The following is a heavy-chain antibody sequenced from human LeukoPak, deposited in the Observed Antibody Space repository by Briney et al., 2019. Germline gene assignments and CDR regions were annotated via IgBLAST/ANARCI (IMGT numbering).Heavy chain of an antibody. D-gene: IGHD3-22*01. CDR1: GFTFSSYG. CDR2: IRYDGSNK. J-gene: IGHJ4*02. V-gene: IGHV3-30*02. Sequence: PGGSLRLSCAASGFTFSSYGMHWVRQAPGKGLEWVAFIRYDGSNKYYADSVKGRFTISRDNSKNTLYLQMNSLRAEDTAVCYCAKGSSYWYDSSGYYFDYWGQGTLVTVSS. CDR3: AKGSSYWYDSSGYYFDY.